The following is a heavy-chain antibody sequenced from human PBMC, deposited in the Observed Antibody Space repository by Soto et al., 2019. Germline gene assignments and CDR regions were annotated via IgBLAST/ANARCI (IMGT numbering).Heavy chain of an antibody. D-gene: IGHD6-6*01. CDR1: GGSFSGYY. V-gene: IGHV4-34*01. J-gene: IGHJ6*02. CDR3: ARGLHLSIAARPFYYYYGMDV. Sequence: SETLSLTCAVYGGSFSGYYWSWIRQPPGKGLEWIGEISHSGSTNYNPSLKSRVTISVDTSKNQFSLKLSSVTAADTAVYYCARGLHLSIAARPFYYYYGMDVWGQGTTVTVSS. CDR2: ISHSGST.